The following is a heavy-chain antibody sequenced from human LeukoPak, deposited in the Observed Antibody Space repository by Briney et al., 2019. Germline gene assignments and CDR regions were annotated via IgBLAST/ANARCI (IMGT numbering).Heavy chain of an antibody. D-gene: IGHD4-17*01. CDR1: GGTFSSYA. J-gene: IGHJ2*01. Sequence: ASVKVSCKASGGTFSSYAISWVRQAPGQGLEWMGRIIPILGIANYAQKFQGRVTITADKSTSTAYMELSSLRSEDTAVYYCARGETTQTVYWYFDLWGRGTLVTVSS. CDR2: IIPILGIA. CDR3: ARGETTQTVYWYFDL. V-gene: IGHV1-69*04.